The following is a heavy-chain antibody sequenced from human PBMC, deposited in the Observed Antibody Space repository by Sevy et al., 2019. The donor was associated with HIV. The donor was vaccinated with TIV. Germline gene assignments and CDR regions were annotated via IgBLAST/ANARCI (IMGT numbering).Heavy chain of an antibody. CDR1: GFTFSSYA. CDR2: LSFGCGKI. J-gene: IGHJ4*02. Sequence: GGSLRLSCAASGFTFSSYAMTWVRQAPGKGLEWVSTLSFGCGKINYADSVKGRFTISRDNSKNTLHLQMNSLRAEDTAVYYCAREGCSKPHDYWGQGTLVTVSS. V-gene: IGHV3-23*01. CDR3: AREGCSKPHDY. D-gene: IGHD3-10*02.